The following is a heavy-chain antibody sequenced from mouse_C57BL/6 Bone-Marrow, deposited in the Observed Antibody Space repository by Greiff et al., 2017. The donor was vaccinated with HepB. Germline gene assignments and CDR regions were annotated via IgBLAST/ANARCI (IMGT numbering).Heavy chain of an antibody. CDR3: IYDGYYWFAY. J-gene: IGHJ3*01. D-gene: IGHD2-3*01. CDR1: GYTFTSYG. Sequence: LVESGAELARPGASVKLSCKASGYTFTSYGISWVKQRTGQGLEWIGEIYPRSGNTYYNEKFKGKATLTADKSSSTAYMELRSLTSEDSAVYFCIYDGYYWFAYWGQGTLVTVSA. CDR2: IYPRSGNT. V-gene: IGHV1-81*01.